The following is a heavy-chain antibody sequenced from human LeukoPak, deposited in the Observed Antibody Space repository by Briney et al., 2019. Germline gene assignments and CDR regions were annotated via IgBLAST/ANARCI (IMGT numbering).Heavy chain of an antibody. V-gene: IGHV4-4*02. Sequence: SETPSLTCAVSGGSISSSNWWTWVRQPPGRGLEWVGEMSQSGITNYSPSLKSRVTISIDKSKNQFSLSLSPVTAADTAVYYCATRIPAPLWGQGTLVTVSS. CDR2: MSQSGIT. CDR3: ATRIPAPL. J-gene: IGHJ4*02. CDR1: GGSISSSNW. D-gene: IGHD2-2*01.